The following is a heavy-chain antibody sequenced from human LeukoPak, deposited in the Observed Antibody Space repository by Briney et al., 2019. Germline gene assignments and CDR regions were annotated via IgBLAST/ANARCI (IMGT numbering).Heavy chain of an antibody. J-gene: IGHJ4*02. CDR2: ISGSGGST. Sequence: GGSLRLSCAASGFTFSGYAMSWVRQAPGKGLEWVSAISGSGGSTYYADSVKGRFTISRDNSKNTLYLQMNSLRAEDTAVYYCAKAHPYDFWSGYPQNYFDYWGQGTLVTVSS. D-gene: IGHD3-3*01. CDR1: GFTFSGYA. V-gene: IGHV3-23*01. CDR3: AKAHPYDFWSGYPQNYFDY.